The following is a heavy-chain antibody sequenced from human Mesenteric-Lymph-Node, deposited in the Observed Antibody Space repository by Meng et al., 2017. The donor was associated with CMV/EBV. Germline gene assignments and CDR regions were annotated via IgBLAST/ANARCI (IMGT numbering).Heavy chain of an antibody. V-gene: IGHV3-21*01. J-gene: IGHJ4*02. CDR2: ISSSSSYI. CDR3: AGGSAVGITGTTWGY. CDR1: GFTFSSYS. Sequence: GESLKISCAASGFTFSSYSMNWVRQAPGKGLEWVSSISSSSSYIYYADSVKGRFTISRDNAKNSLYLQMNSLRAEDTAVYYCAGGSAVGITGTTWGYWGQGTLVTVPQ. D-gene: IGHD1-7*01.